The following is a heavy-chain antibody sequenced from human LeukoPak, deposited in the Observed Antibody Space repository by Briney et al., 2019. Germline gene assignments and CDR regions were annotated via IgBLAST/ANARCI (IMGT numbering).Heavy chain of an antibody. CDR2: ISGSGGST. Sequence: GGSLRLSCAASGFTFSSYAMSWVRQAPGKGLEWVSAISGSGGSTYYADSVKGRFTISRDNSKNTLYLQMNSLRAEDTAVYYCAKGRGGYNYGDWFDPWGQGTLVTVSS. V-gene: IGHV3-23*01. CDR3: AKGRGGYNYGDWFDP. CDR1: GFTFSSYA. J-gene: IGHJ5*02. D-gene: IGHD5-24*01.